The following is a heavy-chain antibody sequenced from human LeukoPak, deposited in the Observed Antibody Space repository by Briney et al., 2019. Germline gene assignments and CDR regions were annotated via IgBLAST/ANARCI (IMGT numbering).Heavy chain of an antibody. CDR2: ISGSGGST. V-gene: IGHV3-23*01. D-gene: IGHD3-10*01. CDR1: GFTFSSYA. CDR3: AKEDYGWPPYFDY. J-gene: IGHJ4*02. Sequence: PGGSLRLSRAASGFTFSSYAMSWVPQAPGKGLGWVSAISGSGGSTYYADSVKGRFTISRDNSKNTLYLQMNSLRAEDTGVYYCAKEDYGWPPYFDYWGQGTLVTVSS.